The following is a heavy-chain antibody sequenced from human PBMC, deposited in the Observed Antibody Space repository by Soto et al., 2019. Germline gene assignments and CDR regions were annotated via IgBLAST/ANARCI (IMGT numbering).Heavy chain of an antibody. CDR2: IYPYDSDT. V-gene: IGHV5-51*01. J-gene: IGHJ6*02. Sequence: PGESLKISCKGFGYTFTNYWVAWVRQMPGKGLEWMGIIYPYDSDTRYSPSFQGQVTLSADKSINTAYLQWNSLKASDTAMYYCATRPYNYYAVDVWGQGTTVTVSS. CDR1: GYTFTNYW. D-gene: IGHD2-2*02. CDR3: ATRPYNYYAVDV.